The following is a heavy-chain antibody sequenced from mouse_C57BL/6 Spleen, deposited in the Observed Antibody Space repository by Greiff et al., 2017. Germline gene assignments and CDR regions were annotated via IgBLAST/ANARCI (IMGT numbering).Heavy chain of an antibody. Sequence: VHLVESGAELARPGASVKLSCKASGYTFTSYGISWVKQRTGQGLEWIGEIYPRSGNTYYNEKFKGKATLTADKSSSTAYMELRSLTSEDSAVYFCARPSDGYYEAMDYWGQGTSVTVSS. J-gene: IGHJ4*01. V-gene: IGHV1-81*01. CDR2: IYPRSGNT. CDR1: GYTFTSYG. CDR3: ARPSDGYYEAMDY. D-gene: IGHD2-3*01.